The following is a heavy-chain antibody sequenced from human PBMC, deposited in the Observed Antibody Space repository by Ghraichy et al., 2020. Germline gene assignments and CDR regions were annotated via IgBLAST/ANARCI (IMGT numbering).Heavy chain of an antibody. D-gene: IGHD4-17*01. J-gene: IGHJ1*01. V-gene: IGHV3-23*01. Sequence: GGSLRLSCAASGFTFSSSAMSWVRQAPGKGLEWVSAISGSGGSTYYADSVKGRFTISRDNSKITLYLQMNSLRAEDTAVYYCAKETYGEEYFQHWGQGTLVTVSS. CDR2: ISGSGGST. CDR1: GFTFSSSA. CDR3: AKETYGEEYFQH.